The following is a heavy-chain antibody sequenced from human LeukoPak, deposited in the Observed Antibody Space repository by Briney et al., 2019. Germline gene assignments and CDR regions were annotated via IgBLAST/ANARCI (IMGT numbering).Heavy chain of an antibody. CDR2: IFSSGST. D-gene: IGHD2/OR15-2a*01. Sequence: PGGSLRLSCAASGFTVSSNVMSWARQAPGEGLEWVSVIFSSGSTYYAGSVKGRFTISRDNSKNTLYLQMNSLRAEDTAVYYCVSFAYWGQGTLVTVSS. V-gene: IGHV3-53*01. CDR1: GFTVSSNV. CDR3: VSFAY. J-gene: IGHJ4*02.